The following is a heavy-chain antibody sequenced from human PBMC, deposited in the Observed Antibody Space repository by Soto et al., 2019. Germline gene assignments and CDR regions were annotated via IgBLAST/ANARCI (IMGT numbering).Heavy chain of an antibody. D-gene: IGHD3-10*01. J-gene: IGHJ4*02. CDR3: ARRGSYGSGSYSGKRKYYFDY. CDR2: IYYSGST. V-gene: IGHV4-39*01. Sequence: PSETLSLTCTVSGGSISSSSYYWGWIRQPPGKGLEWIGSIYYSGSTYYNPSLKSRVTISVDTSKNQFSLKLSSVTAADTAVYYCARRGSYGSGSYSGKRKYYFDYWGQGTLVTVSS. CDR1: GGSISSSSYY.